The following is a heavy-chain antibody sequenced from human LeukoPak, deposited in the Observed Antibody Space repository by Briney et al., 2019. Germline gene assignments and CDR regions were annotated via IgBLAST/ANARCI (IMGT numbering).Heavy chain of an antibody. CDR1: GGSISSYY. Sequence: SETLSLTCTVSGGSISSYYWSWIRQPPGKGLEWIGYIYYSGSTNYNPSPKSRVTISVDTSKNQFSLKLSSVTAADTAVYYCARFLGSSSHFDYWGQGTLVTVSS. CDR3: ARFLGSSSHFDY. V-gene: IGHV4-59*01. J-gene: IGHJ4*02. CDR2: IYYSGST. D-gene: IGHD6-6*01.